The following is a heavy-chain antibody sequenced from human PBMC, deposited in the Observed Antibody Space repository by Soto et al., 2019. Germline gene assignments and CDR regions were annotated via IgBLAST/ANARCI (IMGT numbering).Heavy chain of an antibody. D-gene: IGHD1-26*01. CDR1: GYIFTTYG. Sequence: QVHLVQSGAEVKKPGASVKVSCKGSGYIFTTYGITWVRQAPGQGLEWMGWISAHNGNTNSAHKPQGRVPVTRDACTSPSYMELRTLRSDDAAVYYCASGRYGDYWGQGALVPVSS. CDR3: ASGRYGDY. CDR2: ISAHNGNT. V-gene: IGHV1-18*01. J-gene: IGHJ4*02.